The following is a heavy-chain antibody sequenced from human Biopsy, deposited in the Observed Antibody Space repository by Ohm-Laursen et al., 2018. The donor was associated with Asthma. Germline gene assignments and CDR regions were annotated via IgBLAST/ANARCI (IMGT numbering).Heavy chain of an antibody. CDR2: VYSTGST. J-gene: IGHJ4*02. D-gene: IGHD6-13*01. Sequence: SETLSLTCTVSPGSISDYYWNWIRQFPGKGLEWIGYVYSTGSTRYNPSLKSRVTISVDTSINQVSLRLSSVTAADTAVYYCARATSTWSQSGPHYFDHWGQGALVTVSS. CDR1: PGSISDYY. V-gene: IGHV4-59*01. CDR3: ARATSTWSQSGPHYFDH.